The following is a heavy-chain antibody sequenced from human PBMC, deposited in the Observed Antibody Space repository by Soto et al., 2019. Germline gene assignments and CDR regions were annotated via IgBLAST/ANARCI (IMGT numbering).Heavy chain of an antibody. CDR3: ASRSGYAYGSLDH. Sequence: EVQLVESGGGLVKPGGSLRLSCATSGFTFGSYTMNWVRQAPGKGLEWVSCISSASSYIYYADSVQGRFTISRDNSEKSLYLHMNSLRAEDTAVYYCASRSGYAYGSLDHWGQGVLVTVSS. CDR1: GFTFGSYT. D-gene: IGHD5-18*01. CDR2: ISSASSYI. V-gene: IGHV3-21*02. J-gene: IGHJ4*02.